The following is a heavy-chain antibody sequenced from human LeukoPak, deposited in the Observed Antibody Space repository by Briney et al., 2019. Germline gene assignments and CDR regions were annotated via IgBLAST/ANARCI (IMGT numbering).Heavy chain of an antibody. J-gene: IGHJ4*02. CDR3: ARTQWEPEYYFDY. CDR2: IYYSGST. CDR1: GGSISSSSYY. Sequence: SETLSLTCTVSGGSISSSSYYWGWIRQPPGKGLEWIVSIYYSGSTYYNPSLKSRVTISVDTSKNQFSLKLSSVTAADTAVYYCARTQWEPEYYFDYWGQGTLVTVSS. D-gene: IGHD1-26*01. V-gene: IGHV4-39*01.